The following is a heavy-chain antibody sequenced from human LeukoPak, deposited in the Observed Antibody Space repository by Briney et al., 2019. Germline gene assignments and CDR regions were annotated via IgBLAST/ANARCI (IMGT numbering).Heavy chain of an antibody. V-gene: IGHV4-59*01. CDR2: IYYGGSI. D-gene: IGHD6-13*01. CDR1: GASIKTYY. Sequence: SETLSLACSVSGASIKTYYWSWVRQSPGKGLEWLAYIYYGGSINYNPSPSLTRRLTISVDTSKSQFSLELTSVTAADTAVYYCARAGIRYSSSWFGIDSWGQGTLVAVSS. CDR3: ARAGIRYSSSWFGIDS. J-gene: IGHJ4*02.